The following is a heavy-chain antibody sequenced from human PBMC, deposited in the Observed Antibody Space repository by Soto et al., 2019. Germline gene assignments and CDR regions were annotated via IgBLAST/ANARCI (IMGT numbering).Heavy chain of an antibody. CDR2: IIPIFGTA. V-gene: IGHV1-69*12. D-gene: IGHD3-22*01. CDR1: GGTFSSYA. Sequence: QVQLVQSGAEVKKPGSSVKVSCKASGGTFSSYAISWVRQAPGQGLEWMGGIIPIFGTANYAQKFQGRVRITADESTSTAYMELSSLRSEDTAVYYCARVGSREIGPNTNNWFDPWGQGTLVTVSS. CDR3: ARVGSREIGPNTNNWFDP. J-gene: IGHJ5*02.